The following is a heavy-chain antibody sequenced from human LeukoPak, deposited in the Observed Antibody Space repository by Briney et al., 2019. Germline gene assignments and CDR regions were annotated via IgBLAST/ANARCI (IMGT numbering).Heavy chain of an antibody. Sequence: ASVKVSCKASGYTFTSYAIHWVRQAPGQRLEWMGWINAGNGNTKYSQKFQGRVTITRDTSASTAYMELSSLRSEDTAVYYCARGLLVATRPLHYWGQGTLVTVSS. J-gene: IGHJ4*02. D-gene: IGHD5-12*01. CDR3: ARGLLVATRPLHY. V-gene: IGHV1-3*01. CDR1: GYTFTSYA. CDR2: INAGNGNT.